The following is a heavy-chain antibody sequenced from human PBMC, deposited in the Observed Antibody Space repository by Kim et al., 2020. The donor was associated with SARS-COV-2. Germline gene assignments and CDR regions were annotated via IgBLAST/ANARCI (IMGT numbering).Heavy chain of an antibody. V-gene: IGHV4-39*01. J-gene: IGHJ6*02. CDR3: AAYDSSGYYLYEYYYGMDV. CDR2: IYYSGST. CDR1: GGSISSSSYY. Sequence: SETLSLTCTVSGGSISSSSYYWGWIRQPPGKGLEWIGSIYYSGSTYYNPSLKSRVTISVDTSKNQFSLKLSSVTAADTAVYYCAAYDSSGYYLYEYYYGMDVWGQGXTVTVSS. D-gene: IGHD3-22*01.